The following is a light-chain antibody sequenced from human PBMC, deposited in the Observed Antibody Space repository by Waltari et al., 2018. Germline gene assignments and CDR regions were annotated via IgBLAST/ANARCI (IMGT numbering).Light chain of an antibody. Sequence: QSAPTQPASVSGSPGQSITISCTGTSSPLGGYDFVSWHQQSPGKAPKVMIYGVNNRPSGVSNRFSGSKSGNTASLIISGLQADDEADYYCSSYTTSGTLVFGTGTKVTVL. CDR2: GVN. CDR1: SSPLGGYDF. J-gene: IGLJ1*01. V-gene: IGLV2-14*01. CDR3: SSYTTSGTLV.